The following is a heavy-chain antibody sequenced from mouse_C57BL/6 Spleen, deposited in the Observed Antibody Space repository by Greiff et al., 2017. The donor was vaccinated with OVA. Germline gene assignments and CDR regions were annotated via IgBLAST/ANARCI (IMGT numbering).Heavy chain of an antibody. D-gene: IGHD1-1*01. Sequence: QVQLKQPGAELVRPGSSVKLSCKASGYTFTSYWMHWVKQRPIQGLEWIGNIDPSDSETHYNQKFKDKATLTVDKSSSTAYMQLSSLTSEDSAVYYCARWDYYGSPFDYWGQGTTLTVSS. CDR3: ARWDYYGSPFDY. J-gene: IGHJ2*01. CDR1: GYTFTSYW. V-gene: IGHV1-52*01. CDR2: IDPSDSET.